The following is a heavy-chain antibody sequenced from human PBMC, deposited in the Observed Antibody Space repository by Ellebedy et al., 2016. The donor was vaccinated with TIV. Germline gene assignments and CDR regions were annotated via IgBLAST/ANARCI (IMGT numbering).Heavy chain of an antibody. CDR3: ARDEVVGASRGYQFYGMDV. Sequence: SVKVSCKASGHTFRGYYIHWVRQAPGQGLEWMGWINPNSGGTNHAQKFQGRLTLTTETSINTAYMELNRLTSDDTAMYYCARDEVVGASRGYQFYGMDVWGQGTTVTVSS. V-gene: IGHV1-2*02. CDR1: GHTFRGYY. J-gene: IGHJ6*02. CDR2: INPNSGGT. D-gene: IGHD6-25*01.